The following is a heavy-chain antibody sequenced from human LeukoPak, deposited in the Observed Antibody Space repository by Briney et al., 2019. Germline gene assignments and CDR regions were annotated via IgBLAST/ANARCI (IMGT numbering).Heavy chain of an antibody. D-gene: IGHD1/OR15-1a*01. CDR2: ISGSGSGGST. Sequence: GGSLRLSCAVSGFTFTNYAMSWVRQAPGKGLEWVPRISGSGSGGSTSYADSVKGRFTISRDNSKNTLYLQMNSLRAEDTAVYYCATNNIFDSWGQGTLVTVSS. V-gene: IGHV3-23*01. J-gene: IGHJ4*02. CDR1: GFTFTNYA. CDR3: ATNNIFDS.